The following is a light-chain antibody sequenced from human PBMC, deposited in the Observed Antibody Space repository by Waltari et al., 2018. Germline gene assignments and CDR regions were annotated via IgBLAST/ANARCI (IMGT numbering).Light chain of an antibody. CDR1: GSDVGGYDY. Sequence: QSALTQPASVSGSPGQAIIISGTGTGSDVGGYDYVSWYQQYPGKAPRLIIYDVYNRPSGVSNRFSGSKSDNTASLTISGLQAEDESVYYCSSYTSSGVVFGGGTKLTVL. CDR2: DVY. V-gene: IGLV2-14*01. CDR3: SSYTSSGVV. J-gene: IGLJ2*01.